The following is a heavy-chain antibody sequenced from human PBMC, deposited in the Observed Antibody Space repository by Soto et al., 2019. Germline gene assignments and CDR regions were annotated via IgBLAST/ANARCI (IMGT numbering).Heavy chain of an antibody. CDR1: GFTFDDYA. Sequence: GGSLRLSCAASGFTFDDYAMHWVRQAPGKGLEWVSGISWNSGSIGYADSVKGRFTISRDNAKNSLYLQMNSLRAEDTALYYCAKDTGGYRVRAYYYYYMDVWGKGTTVTVSS. CDR3: AKDTGGYRVRAYYYYYMDV. J-gene: IGHJ6*03. CDR2: ISWNSGSI. V-gene: IGHV3-9*01. D-gene: IGHD3-10*01.